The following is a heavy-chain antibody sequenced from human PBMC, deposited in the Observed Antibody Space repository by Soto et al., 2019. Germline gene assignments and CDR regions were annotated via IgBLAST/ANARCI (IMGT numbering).Heavy chain of an antibody. Sequence: PGESLKISCKDSGYSFSTNWLAWVRQMPGKGLEWVGVIYCGDSDTRFSPSFQGQVTLSVDKSINTVYLQWSSLKASDTAMYYCARHNLGFDYWGQGTLVTVS. CDR2: IYCGDSDT. J-gene: IGHJ4*02. V-gene: IGHV5-51*01. CDR1: GYSFSTNW. CDR3: ARHNLGFDY.